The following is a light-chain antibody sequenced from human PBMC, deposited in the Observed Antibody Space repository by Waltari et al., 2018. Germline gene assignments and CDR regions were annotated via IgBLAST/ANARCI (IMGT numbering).Light chain of an antibody. CDR3: QSYVSLPAP. J-gene: IGKJ1*01. CDR2: DAS. V-gene: IGKV3-20*01. CDR1: QTVRRS. Sequence: EIVLTQSPGTLSLSPGERAPFPCRASQTVRRSLARYQQKPGQAPRLLIYDASNRAPGISDRFSGSGSGTDFSLTISRLEPEEFAIYYCQSYVSLPAPFGQGTKVEIK.